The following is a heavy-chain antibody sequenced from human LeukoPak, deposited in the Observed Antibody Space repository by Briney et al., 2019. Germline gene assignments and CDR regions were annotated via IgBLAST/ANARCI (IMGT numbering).Heavy chain of an antibody. CDR1: GFTFSSYA. CDR3: AREYGDYGNAFDI. V-gene: IGHV3-21*01. Sequence: GGSLRLSCAASGFTFSSYAMSWVRQAPGKGLEWVSSISSSSSYIYYADSVKGRFTISRDNSKNTLYLQMNSLRAEDTAVFYCAREYGDYGNAFDIWGQGTMVTVSS. D-gene: IGHD4-17*01. J-gene: IGHJ3*02. CDR2: ISSSSSYI.